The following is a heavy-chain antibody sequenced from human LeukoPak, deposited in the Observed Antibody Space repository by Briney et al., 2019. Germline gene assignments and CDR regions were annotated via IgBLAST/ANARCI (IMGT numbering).Heavy chain of an antibody. V-gene: IGHV3-74*01. CDR2: IKSDGSST. CDR1: GFTFRDHW. D-gene: IGHD3-22*01. Sequence: GGSLRLSCVASGFTFRDHWMHWVRQPPGQGLVWVSRIKSDGSSTTYADSVKGRFTVSRDNAKNTLYLQMNGLRAEDTAVYYCARIKNYYDCSGYLSSLDYWGQGTLATVSS. J-gene: IGHJ4*02. CDR3: ARIKNYYDCSGYLSSLDY.